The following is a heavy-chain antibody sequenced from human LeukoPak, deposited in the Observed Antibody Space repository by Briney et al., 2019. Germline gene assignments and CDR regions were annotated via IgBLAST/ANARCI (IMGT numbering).Heavy chain of an antibody. Sequence: SETLSLTCAVYGGSFSGYYWSWIRQPPGKGLEWIGEINHSGSTNYNPSLKSRVTISVDTSKNQFSLKLRSVTAADTAVYYCARAYSSSWNPSWWYFDLWGRGTLVTVSS. CDR2: INHSGST. V-gene: IGHV4-34*01. CDR1: GGSFSGYY. J-gene: IGHJ2*01. CDR3: ARAYSSSWNPSWWYFDL. D-gene: IGHD6-13*01.